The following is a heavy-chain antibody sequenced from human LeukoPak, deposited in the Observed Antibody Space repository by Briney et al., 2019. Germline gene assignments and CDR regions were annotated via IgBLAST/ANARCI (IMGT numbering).Heavy chain of an antibody. CDR1: GYTFTDYY. J-gene: IGHJ4*02. V-gene: IGHV1-2*02. CDR3: ARGPHRDFWSGYYLN. D-gene: IGHD3-3*01. CDR2: INPNSGGT. Sequence: ASVKVSCKASGYTFTDYYIHWVRQAPGQGLEWMGWINPNSGGTNYAKKFQGRVTMTRDTSIRTAYMELSRLRSDDTAVYYCARGPHRDFWSGYYLNWGQGPLVTVSS.